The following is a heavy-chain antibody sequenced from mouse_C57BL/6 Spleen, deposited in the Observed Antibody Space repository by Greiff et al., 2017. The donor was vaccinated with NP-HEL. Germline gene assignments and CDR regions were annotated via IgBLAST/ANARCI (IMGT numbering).Heavy chain of an antibody. Sequence: QVQLKESGPELVKPGASVKISCKASGYAFSSSWMNWVKQRPGKGLEWIGRIYPGDGDTNYNGKFKGKATLTADKSSSTAYMQLSSLTSEDSAVYFCASITTVVADWYFDVWGTGTTVTVSS. J-gene: IGHJ1*03. CDR3: ASITTVVADWYFDV. CDR2: IYPGDGDT. CDR1: GYAFSSSW. V-gene: IGHV1-82*01. D-gene: IGHD1-1*01.